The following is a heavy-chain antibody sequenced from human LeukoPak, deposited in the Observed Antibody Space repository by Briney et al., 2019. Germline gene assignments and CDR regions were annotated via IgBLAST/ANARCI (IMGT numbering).Heavy chain of an antibody. V-gene: IGHV3-21*01. D-gene: IGHD3-3*01. CDR2: ISSSSSYI. CDR1: GFTFSSYS. J-gene: IGHJ4*02. CDR3: ASWAGNTHSDFWSGPFDY. Sequence: PGGSLRLSCAASGFTFSSYSMNWVRQAPGKGLEWVSSISSSSSYIYYADSVKGRFTISRDNAKNSLYLQMNSLRAEDTAVYHCASWAGNTHSDFWSGPFDYWGQGTLVTVSS.